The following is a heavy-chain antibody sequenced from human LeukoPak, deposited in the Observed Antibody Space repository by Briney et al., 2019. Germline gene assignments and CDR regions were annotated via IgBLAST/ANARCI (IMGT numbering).Heavy chain of an antibody. V-gene: IGHV1-69*04. CDR2: VIPILGIA. J-gene: IGHJ6*02. Sequence: SVKVSCKASGGTFSSCAISWVRQAPGQGLEWMGRVIPILGIANYAQKFQGRVTITADKSTSTAYMELSSLRSEDTAVYYCAREEEQQLVPGYYYYGMDVWGQGTTVTVSS. D-gene: IGHD6-13*01. CDR1: GGTFSSCA. CDR3: AREEEQQLVPGYYYYGMDV.